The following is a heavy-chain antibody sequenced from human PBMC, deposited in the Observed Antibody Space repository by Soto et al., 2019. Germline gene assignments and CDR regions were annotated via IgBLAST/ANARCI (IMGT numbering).Heavy chain of an antibody. V-gene: IGHV3-73*01. CDR2: IRSKANSYAT. D-gene: IGHD2-2*02. Sequence: GGSLRLSCAASGFTFSGSAMHWVRQASGKGLEWVGRIRSKANSYATAYAASVKGRFTISRDDSKNTAYLQMNSPKTEDTAVYYCTRPLLYCSSTSCYNDWFDPWGQGTLVTVSS. CDR1: GFTFSGSA. J-gene: IGHJ5*02. CDR3: TRPLLYCSSTSCYNDWFDP.